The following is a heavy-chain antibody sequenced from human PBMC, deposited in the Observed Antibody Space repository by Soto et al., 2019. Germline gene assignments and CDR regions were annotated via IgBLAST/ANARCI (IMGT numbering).Heavy chain of an antibody. CDR3: ARGGVSTRTFDY. Sequence: SGESLKISCNGSGYNFAGYWIAWVRQMPGKGLELMGIIHPSDSDTRYRPSFQGQVTISADKSISSAYLQWSSLRASDTAMYYCARGGVSTRTFDYWGQGTPVTVSS. CDR2: IHPSDSDT. V-gene: IGHV5-51*01. CDR1: GYNFAGYW. D-gene: IGHD3-3*01. J-gene: IGHJ4*02.